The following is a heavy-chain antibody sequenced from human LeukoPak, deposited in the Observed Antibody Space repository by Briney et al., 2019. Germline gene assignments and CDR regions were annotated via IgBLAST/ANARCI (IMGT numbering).Heavy chain of an antibody. CDR1: GFTFSSYE. J-gene: IGHJ3*01. D-gene: IGHD3-22*01. CDR2: ISSRGGTI. Sequence: GGSLRLSCAASGFTFSSYEMDWVRQAPGKGLEWISYISSRGGTIYYADSVKGRFTISRDNAKNSLYLQMSSLRAEDTAIYYCAREFTSDSSGFDAFHVCGQGTEVTVSS. V-gene: IGHV3-48*03. CDR3: AREFTSDSSGFDAFHV.